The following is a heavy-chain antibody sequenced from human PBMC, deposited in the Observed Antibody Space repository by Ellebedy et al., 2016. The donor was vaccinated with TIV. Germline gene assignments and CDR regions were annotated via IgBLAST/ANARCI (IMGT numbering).Heavy chain of an antibody. CDR1: GFTFSSYS. CDR2: ISSSSSTI. J-gene: IGHJ4*02. CDR3: AREGGSIPSYYFDY. Sequence: GGSLRLXCAASGFTFSSYSMNWVRQAPGKGLEWVSYISSSSSTIYYADSVKGRFTISRDNAKNSLYLQMNSLRDEDTAVYYCAREGGSIPSYYFDYWGQGTLVTVSS. V-gene: IGHV3-48*02. D-gene: IGHD2-15*01.